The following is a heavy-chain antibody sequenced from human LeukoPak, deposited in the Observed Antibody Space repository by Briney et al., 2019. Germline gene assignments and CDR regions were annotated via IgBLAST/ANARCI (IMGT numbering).Heavy chain of an antibody. D-gene: IGHD3-10*01. V-gene: IGHV3-23*05. Sequence: GGSLRLSCIASGFTFSNYVMSWVRQAPGKGLEWVSAIRSNGYTTYYADSVKGRFTISRDNPKNTLYLQMYSLRADDTAVYYCARDSILDYRGTGRYFDSWGQGTLVTVSS. J-gene: IGHJ4*02. CDR1: GFTFSNYV. CDR3: ARDSILDYRGTGRYFDS. CDR2: IRSNGYTT.